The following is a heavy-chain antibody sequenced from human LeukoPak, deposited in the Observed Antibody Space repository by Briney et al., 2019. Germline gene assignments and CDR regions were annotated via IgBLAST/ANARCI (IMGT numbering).Heavy chain of an antibody. CDR3: ASRGYCSSTSCYAFDY. J-gene: IGHJ4*02. V-gene: IGHV4-34*01. CDR1: GGSFSGYF. Sequence: SETLSLTCAVYGGSFSGYFWSWIRQPPGKGLEWIGEINHSGSTNYNPSLKSRVTISVDTPKNQFSLKLSSVTAADTAVYYCASRGYCSSTSCYAFDYWGQGTLVTVSS. CDR2: INHSGST. D-gene: IGHD2-2*01.